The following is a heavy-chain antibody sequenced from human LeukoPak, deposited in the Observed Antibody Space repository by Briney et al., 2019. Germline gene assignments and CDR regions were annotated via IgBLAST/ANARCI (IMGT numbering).Heavy chain of an antibody. J-gene: IGHJ4*02. Sequence: GGSLRLSCAASGFTFSSYAMSWVRQAPGKGLEWVSAISGSGGSTYYADSVKGRFTIPRDNSKNTLYLQMNSLRAEDTAVYYCAKDLLSAAPYARFNAFDYWGQGTLVTVSS. V-gene: IGHV3-23*01. D-gene: IGHD6-13*01. CDR3: AKDLLSAAPYARFNAFDY. CDR2: ISGSGGST. CDR1: GFTFSSYA.